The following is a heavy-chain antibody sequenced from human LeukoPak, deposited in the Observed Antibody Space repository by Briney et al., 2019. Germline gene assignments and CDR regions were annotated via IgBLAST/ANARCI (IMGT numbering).Heavy chain of an antibody. D-gene: IGHD3-9*01. CDR1: RGTFSSYA. V-gene: IGHV1-69*06. CDR3: ARGFSYDILTGYFFNWFDP. Sequence: ASVRVSCEASRGTFSSYAISRVRQAPGQGREGRGGIIPIFGTANYAQKSQGRVTITADKSTSTASMELSSLRSEDTAVYYCARGFSYDILTGYFFNWFDPWGQGTLVAVSS. CDR2: IIPIFGTA. J-gene: IGHJ5*02.